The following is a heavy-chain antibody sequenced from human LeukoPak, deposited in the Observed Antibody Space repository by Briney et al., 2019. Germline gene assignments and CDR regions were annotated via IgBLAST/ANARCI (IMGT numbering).Heavy chain of an antibody. D-gene: IGHD2-15*01. CDR1: GYTFSGYY. Sequence: VASVKVSCKASGYTFSGYYIHCVRQAPGQGLEWMGHSSPNSGGANSAQKFRGRVTMTRDKSISTAYMELTRLGSDDTAVYYCAREGDGLLSKDFDYWGQGTLVTVSS. CDR2: SSPNSGGA. V-gene: IGHV1-2*06. CDR3: AREGDGLLSKDFDY. J-gene: IGHJ4*02.